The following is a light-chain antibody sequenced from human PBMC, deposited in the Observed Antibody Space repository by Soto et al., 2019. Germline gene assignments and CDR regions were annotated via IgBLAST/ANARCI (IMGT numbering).Light chain of an antibody. CDR1: QIVLYSSNNKNY. J-gene: IGKJ4*01. CDR2: WAS. CDR3: QQYYSTPPIT. V-gene: IGKV4-1*01. Sequence: DIVLTQSPDSLAVSLGERATINCKSSQIVLYSSNNKNYLAWYQQKPGQPPKLLIYWASTREFGVPDRFSGSGSGTDFTLTISSLQAEDVAVYYCQQYYSTPPITFGGGTKVDIK.